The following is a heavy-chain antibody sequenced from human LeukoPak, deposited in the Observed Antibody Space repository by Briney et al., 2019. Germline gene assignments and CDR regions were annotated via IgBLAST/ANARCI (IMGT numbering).Heavy chain of an antibody. CDR3: ARASVLMGATMPVYFDY. J-gene: IGHJ4*02. D-gene: IGHD1-26*01. CDR2: IIPIFGTA. Sequence: ASVKVSCKASGGTFSSYAISWVRQAPGQGLEWIGGIIPIFGTANYAQKFQGRVTITTDESTSTAYMELSSLRSEDTAVYYCARASVLMGATMPVYFDYWGQGTLVTVSS. V-gene: IGHV1-69*05. CDR1: GGTFSSYA.